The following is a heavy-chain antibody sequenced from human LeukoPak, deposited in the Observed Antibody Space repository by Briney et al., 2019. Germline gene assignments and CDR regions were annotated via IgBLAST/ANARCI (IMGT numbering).Heavy chain of an antibody. CDR2: ISGSGGST. V-gene: IGHV3-23*01. Sequence: GALRLSCAASGFTFSSYAMSWVRQAPGKGLEWVSAISGSGGSTYYADSVKGRFTISRDNSKNTLYLQMNSLRAEDTAVYYCAKVTSRITMIVVFDYWGQGTLVTVSS. CDR1: GFTFSSYA. CDR3: AKVTSRITMIVVFDY. D-gene: IGHD3-22*01. J-gene: IGHJ4*02.